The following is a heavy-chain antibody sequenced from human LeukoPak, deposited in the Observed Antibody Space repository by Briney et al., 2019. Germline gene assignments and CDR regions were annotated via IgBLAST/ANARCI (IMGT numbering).Heavy chain of an antibody. Sequence: GWSLTLSCAASRLTFTSYWMNWVRHAPGKGLEWVSSINQNGVEKSPVDFGKCRFTISRDNAKNSLYLQIRRLRAEDTAVYYCARDGAAAGLYFDLWGQGTLVTVSS. J-gene: IGHJ4*01. CDR1: RLTFTSYW. D-gene: IGHD6-13*01. CDR2: INQNGVEK. V-gene: IGHV3-7*01. CDR3: ARDGAAAGLYFDL.